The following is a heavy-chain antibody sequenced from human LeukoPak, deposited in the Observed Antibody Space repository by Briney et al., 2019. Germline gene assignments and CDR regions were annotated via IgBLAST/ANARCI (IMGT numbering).Heavy chain of an antibody. CDR3: AKDNMDTSSCLDY. V-gene: IGHV3-33*03. D-gene: IGHD5-18*01. CDR2: IWFDGSET. CDR1: GFTFSDYA. J-gene: IGHJ4*02. Sequence: TGGSLRLSCAASGFTFSDYAMHWVRQAPGKGLEWVAVIWFDGSETYYADSVMGRFTISRDKSKNTLFLQMNSLRADDTAVYYCAKDNMDTSSCLDYWGRGTLVTVSS.